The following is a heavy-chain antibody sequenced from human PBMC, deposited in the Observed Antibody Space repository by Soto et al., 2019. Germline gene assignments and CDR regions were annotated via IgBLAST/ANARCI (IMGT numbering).Heavy chain of an antibody. Sequence: WGSLLISCAAYVFTFSSYGMTWVGQAPGKGLDWVSAISIGGTYTDYADSVKGRFTLSRDNSKNMVYLQMNSLRAEDTAVYHCAKESSGYNYGFYNYFDYWGQGTMVTVSS. J-gene: IGHJ4*02. CDR2: ISIGGTYT. D-gene: IGHD5-18*01. V-gene: IGHV3-23*01. CDR1: VFTFSSYG. CDR3: AKESSGYNYGFYNYFDY.